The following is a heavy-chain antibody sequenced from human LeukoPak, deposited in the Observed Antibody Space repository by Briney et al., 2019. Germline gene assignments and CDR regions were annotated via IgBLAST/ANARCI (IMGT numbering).Heavy chain of an antibody. CDR1: GYTFTGYY. D-gene: IGHD3-10*01. V-gene: IGHV1-2*04. Sequence: ASVKASCKASGYTFTGYYMHWVRQAPGQGLEWMGWINPNSGGTNYAQKFQGWVTMTRDTSISTAYMELSRLRSDDTAVYYCARDGGSGSYPVHWGQGTLVTVSS. CDR3: ARDGGSGSYPVH. CDR2: INPNSGGT. J-gene: IGHJ4*02.